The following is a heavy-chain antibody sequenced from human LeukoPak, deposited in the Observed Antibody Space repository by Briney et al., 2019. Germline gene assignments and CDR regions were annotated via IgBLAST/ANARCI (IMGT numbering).Heavy chain of an antibody. D-gene: IGHD4-17*01. V-gene: IGHV1-8*01. CDR1: GYTFTSYD. Sequence: ASVKVSCKASGYTFTSYDINWVRQATGQGLEWMGWMNPNSGNTGYAQKFQGRVTITADESTSTAYMELSSLRSEDTAVYYCARDGRMATVTYWGQGTLVTVSS. CDR2: MNPNSGNT. J-gene: IGHJ4*02. CDR3: ARDGRMATVTY.